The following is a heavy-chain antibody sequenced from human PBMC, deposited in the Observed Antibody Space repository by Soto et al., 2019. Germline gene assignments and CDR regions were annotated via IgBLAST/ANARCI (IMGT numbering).Heavy chain of an antibody. D-gene: IGHD3-16*01. J-gene: IGHJ4*02. V-gene: IGHV3-30*18. CDR1: GFTFSSYG. CDR2: ISYDGSNK. Sequence: QVQLVESGGGVVQPGRSLRLSCAASGFTFSSYGMHWVRQAPGKGLEWVAVISYDGSNKYYADSVKGRFTISRDNSKNTLYLQMNSLRAEDTAVYYCAKDQGEWVSKGGPDYWGQGTLVTVSS. CDR3: AKDQGEWVSKGGPDY.